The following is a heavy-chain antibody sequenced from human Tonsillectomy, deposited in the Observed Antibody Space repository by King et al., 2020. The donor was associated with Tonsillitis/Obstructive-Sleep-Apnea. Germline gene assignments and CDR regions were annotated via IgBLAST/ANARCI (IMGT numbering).Heavy chain of an antibody. J-gene: IGHJ4*02. CDR2: FDPEDGET. V-gene: IGHV1-24*01. Sequence: QLVQSGAEVRKPGASVKVSCKVSGYTLTELSMHWVRQTPGKGLEWMGNFDPEDGETIYAQRFQGRVTMTEDTSTDTAYMELSSLRSEDTAVYYCATAPMAAATSIFDDWGQGTLVTVSS. CDR1: GYTLTELS. D-gene: IGHD6-13*01. CDR3: ATAPMAAATSIFDD.